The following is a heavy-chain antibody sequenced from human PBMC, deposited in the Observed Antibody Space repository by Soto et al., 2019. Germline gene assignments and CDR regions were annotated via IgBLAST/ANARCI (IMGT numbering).Heavy chain of an antibody. J-gene: IGHJ4*02. V-gene: IGHV4-31*03. D-gene: IGHD3-3*01. CDR3: ARGDPFGVVIKVDY. Sequence: SETLSLTCTVTGDSITSGGYYWSWIRQHPGKGLEWLGYIYGSGGSGSTLYNPSLKSRITLSVDTSKTQFSLNLSSVTVADTAVYYCARGDPFGVVIKVDYWGQGTLVTVSS. CDR2: IYGSGGSGST. CDR1: GDSITSGGYY.